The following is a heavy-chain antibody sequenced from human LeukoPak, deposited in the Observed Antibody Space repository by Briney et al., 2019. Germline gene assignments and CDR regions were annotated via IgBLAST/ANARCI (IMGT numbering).Heavy chain of an antibody. CDR2: ISYDGSNK. D-gene: IGHD3-22*01. Sequence: PGGSLRLSCAASGFTFSSYGMHWVRQAPGKGLEWVAVISYDGSNKYYADSVKGRFTISRDNAKNSLYLQMNSLRAEDTAVYYCARDTYYYDSSGYYYPGGSDCWGQGTLVTVSS. CDR1: GFTFSSYG. J-gene: IGHJ4*02. V-gene: IGHV3-30*03. CDR3: ARDTYYYDSSGYYYPGGSDC.